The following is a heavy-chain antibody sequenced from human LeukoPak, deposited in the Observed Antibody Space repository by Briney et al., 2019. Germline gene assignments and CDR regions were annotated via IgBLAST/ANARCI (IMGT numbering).Heavy chain of an antibody. J-gene: IGHJ4*02. CDR3: ARHISGNYGGYFDY. Sequence: SETLSLTCTVSGGSIGSYYWSWIRQSPGKGLDWIGYIYYTGSTDYNPSLKSRVTISVDTSKNQFSLKLTSVAAPDTAVYYCARHISGNYGGYFDYWGQGTLVAVSS. CDR1: GGSIGSYY. V-gene: IGHV4-59*08. CDR2: IYYTGST. D-gene: IGHD1-26*01.